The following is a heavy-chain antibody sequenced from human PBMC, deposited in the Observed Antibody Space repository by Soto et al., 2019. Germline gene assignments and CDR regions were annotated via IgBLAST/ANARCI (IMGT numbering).Heavy chain of an antibody. V-gene: IGHV4-30-4*01. CDR1: GGSISSGDYY. D-gene: IGHD3-16*01. CDR3: ARGRVGLEPEYYYYHGMDV. Sequence: SETLSLTCTVSGGSISSGDYYWSWIRQPPGKGLEWIGYIYYSGSTYYNPSLKSRVTISVDTSKNQFSLKLSSVTAADTAVYYCARGRVGLEPEYYYYHGMDVWGQGNTVTVSS. CDR2: IYYSGST. J-gene: IGHJ6*02.